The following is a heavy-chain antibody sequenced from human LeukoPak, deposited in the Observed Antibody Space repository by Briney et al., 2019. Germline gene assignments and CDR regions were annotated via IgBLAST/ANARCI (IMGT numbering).Heavy chain of an antibody. J-gene: IGHJ4*02. V-gene: IGHV3-30*02. CDR1: GLTLRGYG. CDR2: IRSDGSDK. CDR3: VKDTPTTGYHLDS. D-gene: IGHD1-1*01. Sequence: GGSLRLSCAASGLTLRGYGMHWVRQAPGKGLEWVAFIRSDGSDKSYADSVKGRFTISRDNSENKLYLQINSLRVEDTAVYYCVKDTPTTGYHLDSWGQGTLVTVSS.